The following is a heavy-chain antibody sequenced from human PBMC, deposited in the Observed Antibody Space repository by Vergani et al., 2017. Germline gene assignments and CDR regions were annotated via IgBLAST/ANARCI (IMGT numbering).Heavy chain of an antibody. CDR3: GRGYVNYN. V-gene: IGHV3-23*01. CDR1: GFTFSRQA. Sequence: EVQLLQSEGAVVQPGGSLRLSCVASGFTFSRQAMSWVRQGHGQGLEWVSNITNTGDSTHYADTVTGQFTISRDNSKNTLYLQMNSRGVEDTAVYYYGRGYVNYNWGQGTLVTVSS. CDR2: ITNTGDST. J-gene: IGHJ1*01. D-gene: IGHD5-24*01.